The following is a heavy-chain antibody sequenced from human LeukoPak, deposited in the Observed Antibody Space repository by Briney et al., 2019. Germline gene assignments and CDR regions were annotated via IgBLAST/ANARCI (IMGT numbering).Heavy chain of an antibody. CDR3: AKDGPEIANAYDYYMDV. V-gene: IGHV3-33*06. CDR2: MWHDGGKK. D-gene: IGHD2-21*01. J-gene: IGHJ6*03. Sequence: GGSLRLSCAASGFTFSNYGMHWVRQAPGKGLEWVAIMWHDGGKKYYADSVKDRFTISRDNSENTVYLQMNSLRAEDTAVYYCAKDGPEIANAYDYYMDVWGKGTTVTVSS. CDR1: GFTFSNYG.